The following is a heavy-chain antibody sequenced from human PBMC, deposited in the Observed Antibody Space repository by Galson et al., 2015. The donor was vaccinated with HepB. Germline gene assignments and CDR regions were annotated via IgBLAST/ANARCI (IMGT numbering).Heavy chain of an antibody. CDR1: GYTFTTYD. J-gene: IGHJ4*02. CDR2: MNPNSGNT. Sequence: SVKVSCKASGYTFTTYDINWVRQATGQGLEWMGWMNPNSGNTGYAQKFQGRVTMTRNTSITTAYMEPSSLGSQDTAVYYCARSLSLGYCSGGSCRPVDYWGQGTLVTVSS. CDR3: ARSLSLGYCSGGSCRPVDY. V-gene: IGHV1-8*01. D-gene: IGHD2-15*01.